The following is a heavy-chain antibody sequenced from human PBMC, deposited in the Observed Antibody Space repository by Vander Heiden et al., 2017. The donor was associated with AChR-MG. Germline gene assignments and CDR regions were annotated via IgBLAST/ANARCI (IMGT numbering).Heavy chain of an antibody. CDR2: IWYDGSNK. Sequence: QVQLVESGGGVVQPGRSLRLSCAASGFTFSSYGMHWVRQAPGKGLEWVAVIWYDGSNKYYADSVKGRFTISRDNSKNTLYLQMNSLRAEDTAVYYCARVPAAGTGYYYYGMDVWGQGTTVTVSS. CDR3: ARVPAAGTGYYYYGMDV. V-gene: IGHV3-33*01. CDR1: GFTFSSYG. J-gene: IGHJ6*02. D-gene: IGHD6-13*01.